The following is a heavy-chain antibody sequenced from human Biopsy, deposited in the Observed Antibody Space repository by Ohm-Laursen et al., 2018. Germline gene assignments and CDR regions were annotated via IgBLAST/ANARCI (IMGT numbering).Heavy chain of an antibody. CDR1: GFSFSSYG. CDR2: LWYDGTNK. J-gene: IGHJ3*02. CDR3: ARPTNARAGGAPFDI. D-gene: IGHD1-1*01. Sequence: SSLRLSCAAFGFSFSSYGMHWVRQAPGKGLEWVAVLWYDGTNKYYADSVKGRFTISRDNSKNTLYLQMNSLRAEDTAMYYCARPTNARAGGAPFDIWGQGTMVTVSS. V-gene: IGHV3-33*01.